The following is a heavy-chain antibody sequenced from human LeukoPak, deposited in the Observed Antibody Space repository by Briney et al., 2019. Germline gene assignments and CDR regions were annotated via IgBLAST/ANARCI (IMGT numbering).Heavy chain of an antibody. Sequence: GASVKVSCKVSVYTLTELSMHWVRQAPGKGLEWMGWISAYNGNTNYAQKLQGRVTMTTDTSTSTAYMELRSLRSDDTAVYYCARDPNHHDFWSGRYWYFDLWGRGTLVTVSS. CDR2: ISAYNGNT. D-gene: IGHD3-3*01. V-gene: IGHV1-18*01. CDR3: ARDPNHHDFWSGRYWYFDL. J-gene: IGHJ2*01. CDR1: VYTLTELS.